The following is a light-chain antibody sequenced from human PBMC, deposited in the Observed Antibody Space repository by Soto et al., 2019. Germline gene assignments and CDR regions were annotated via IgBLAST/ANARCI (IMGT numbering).Light chain of an antibody. V-gene: IGKV3-15*01. CDR1: QSVSSN. Sequence: EIVMTQSPATLSVSPGERATHTCRASQSVSSNLAWYQQKPGQAPRLLIDGASTRASGIPARFSGSGSGTEFTLTISSLQSEDFAVYYCQQYNKWPPGTFGQGTKVEIK. CDR2: GAS. J-gene: IGKJ1*01. CDR3: QQYNKWPPGT.